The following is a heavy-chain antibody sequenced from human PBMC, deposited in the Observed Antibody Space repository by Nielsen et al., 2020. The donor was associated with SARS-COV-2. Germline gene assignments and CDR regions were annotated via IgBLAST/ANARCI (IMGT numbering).Heavy chain of an antibody. D-gene: IGHD3-10*01. V-gene: IGHV3-9*01. Sequence: SLKISCAASGFTFDDYAMHWVRQAPGKGLEWVSGISWNSGSIGYADSVKGRFTISRDNAKNSLYLQMNSLRAEDTALYYCAKDMGITMVRGVMRGMDVWGQGTTVIVSS. CDR2: ISWNSGSI. J-gene: IGHJ6*02. CDR1: GFTFDDYA. CDR3: AKDMGITMVRGVMRGMDV.